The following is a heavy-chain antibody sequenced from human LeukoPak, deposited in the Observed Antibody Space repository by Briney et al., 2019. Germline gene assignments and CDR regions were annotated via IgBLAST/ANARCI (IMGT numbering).Heavy chain of an antibody. D-gene: IGHD3-22*01. CDR3: AKDSRETYYFDSRDYYNYYFDY. CDR1: GITFSSYA. Sequence: PGGSLRPSCAASGITFSSYAMNWVRQAPGKGLEWVSLISGGGGRTYYADSVKGRFTISRDNSKNTLSLQMDSLRAEDTAVYYCAKDSRETYYFDSRDYYNYYFDYWDQGTLVTVPS. V-gene: IGHV3-23*01. J-gene: IGHJ4*02. CDR2: ISGGGGRT.